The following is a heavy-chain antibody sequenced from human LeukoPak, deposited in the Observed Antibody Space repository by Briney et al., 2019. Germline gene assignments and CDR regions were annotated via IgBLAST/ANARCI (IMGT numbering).Heavy chain of an antibody. J-gene: IGHJ4*02. CDR3: ARKGAYNYYGSGSYVY. V-gene: IGHV1-69*13. Sequence: GASVKVSCKASGGTFSSNAISWVRQAPGQGLEWTGGIIPIFGTANYAQKFQGRVTITADESTSTAYMELSSLRSEDTAVYYCARKGAYNYYGSGSYVYWGQGTLVTVSS. CDR2: IIPIFGTA. CDR1: GGTFSSNA. D-gene: IGHD3-10*01.